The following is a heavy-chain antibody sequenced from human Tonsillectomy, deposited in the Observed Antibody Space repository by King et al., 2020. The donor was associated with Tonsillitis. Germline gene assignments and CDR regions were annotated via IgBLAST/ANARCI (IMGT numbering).Heavy chain of an antibody. Sequence: VQLQQWGAGLLKPSETLSLTCAVYGGSFSGYYWSWIRQPPGKGLEWIGEINHSGSTNYNPSLKSRVTISVDTSKNQFSLKLSSVTAADTAVYYCARGYDFWSGYYTRPRGHWFDPWGQGTLVTVSS. J-gene: IGHJ5*02. V-gene: IGHV4-34*01. CDR2: INHSGST. CDR3: ARGYDFWSGYYTRPRGHWFDP. CDR1: GGSFSGYY. D-gene: IGHD3-3*01.